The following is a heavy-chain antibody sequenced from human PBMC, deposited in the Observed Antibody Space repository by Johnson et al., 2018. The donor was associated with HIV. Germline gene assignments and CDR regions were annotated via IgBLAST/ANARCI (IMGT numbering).Heavy chain of an antibody. CDR3: ARDSYSSSWYLGAFDI. D-gene: IGHD6-13*01. Sequence: QVQLVESGGGVVQPGRSPRLSCAASGFTLSKYVMYWARQAPGKGLAWVAVIYSGGSTYYAASVKGRFTISRDNSKNTLYLQMNSLRAEDTAVYYCARDSYSSSWYLGAFDIWGQGTMVTVSS. CDR1: GFTLSKYV. V-gene: IGHV3-NL1*01. CDR2: IYSGGST. J-gene: IGHJ3*02.